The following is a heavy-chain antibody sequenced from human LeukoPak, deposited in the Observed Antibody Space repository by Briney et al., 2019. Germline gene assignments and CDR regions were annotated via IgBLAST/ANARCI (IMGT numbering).Heavy chain of an antibody. D-gene: IGHD6-6*01. Sequence: SQTLSLTWSSSGIRLSSNRDALNWIRQSPSRGLDWLGRTYYRSKWYNTYAVSVKSRITIIPDTSKNHSALQLNTVTPEDAAVYYCARSDSSSSLNWFDPWGQGTLVTVSS. J-gene: IGHJ5*02. CDR3: ARSDSSSSLNWFDP. V-gene: IGHV6-1*01. CDR2: TYYRSKWYN. CDR1: GIRLSSNRDA.